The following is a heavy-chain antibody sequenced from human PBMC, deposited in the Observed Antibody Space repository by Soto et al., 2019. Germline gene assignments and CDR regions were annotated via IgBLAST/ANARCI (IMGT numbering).Heavy chain of an antibody. Sequence: VQLVASGGGLVQPGGSLRLSCAASGFTFSNYWMHWVRQGPGKGLVWVSRVNSDESIISYADSVKGRFTISRDDAKNTLYLQMRSLRVEDTALYYCVCFECGRTAVVTAMEANGYWGQGTLVTVSS. CDR3: VCFECGRTAVVTAMEANGY. J-gene: IGHJ4*02. CDR1: GFTFSNYW. D-gene: IGHD2-21*02. CDR2: VNSDESII. V-gene: IGHV3-74*01.